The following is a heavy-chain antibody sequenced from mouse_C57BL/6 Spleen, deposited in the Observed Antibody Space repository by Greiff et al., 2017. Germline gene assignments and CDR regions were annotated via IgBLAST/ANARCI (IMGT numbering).Heavy chain of an antibody. D-gene: IGHD1-1*01. CDR1: GFSLTSYG. Sequence: QVQLKESGPGLVAPSQSLSITCTVSGFSLTSYGVHWVRQPPGKGLEWLVVIWSDGSTTYNSALKSRLGISKDNSKSQVFLKMNRLQTDDTAMYYCARSYGSGSWYFEVWGTGTTVTVSS. CDR3: ARSYGSGSWYFEV. J-gene: IGHJ1*03. CDR2: IWSDGST. V-gene: IGHV2-6*03.